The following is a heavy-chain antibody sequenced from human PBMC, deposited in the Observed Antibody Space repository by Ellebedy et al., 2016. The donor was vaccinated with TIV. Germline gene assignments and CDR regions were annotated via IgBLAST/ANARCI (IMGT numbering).Heavy chain of an antibody. CDR3: ARDSRVAGPDY. V-gene: IGHV3-21*01. CDR2: ISSSSSYI. J-gene: IGHJ4*02. CDR1: GFTFSSYS. Sequence: GGSLRLSXAASGFTFSSYSMNWVRQAPGKGLEWVSSISSSSSYIYYADSVKGRFTISRDNAKNSLYLQMNSLRAEDTAVYYCARDSRVAGPDYWGQGTLVTVSS. D-gene: IGHD6-19*01.